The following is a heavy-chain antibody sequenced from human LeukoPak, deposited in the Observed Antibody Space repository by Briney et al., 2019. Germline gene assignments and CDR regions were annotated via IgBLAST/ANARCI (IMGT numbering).Heavy chain of an antibody. CDR3: ARGPGYSSTTDAFEI. J-gene: IGHJ3*02. Sequence: SETLSLTCTVSGGSISSSSYYWGWIRQPPGKVLEWIGSIYYTGNTYYNPSLKSRVTISVDTSKNQFSLKLSSVTAADTAVYYCARGPGYSSTTDAFEIWGQGTMVTVSS. D-gene: IGHD6-13*01. CDR2: IYYTGNT. V-gene: IGHV4-39*07. CDR1: GGSISSSSYY.